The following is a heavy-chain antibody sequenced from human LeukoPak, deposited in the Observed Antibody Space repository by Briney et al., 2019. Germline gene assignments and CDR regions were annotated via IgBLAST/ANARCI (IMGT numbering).Heavy chain of an antibody. V-gene: IGHV3-30*03. J-gene: IGHJ6*03. Sequence: PGGSLRLSCAASGFTFSDHYMDWVRQAPGKGLEWVAVISYHGSNKYYADSVKGRFTISRDNSKNTLYLQMNSLRAEDTAVYYCARDAGDSSGYYYYYYYMDVWGKGTTVTVSS. CDR2: ISYHGSNK. CDR1: GFTFSDHY. D-gene: IGHD3-22*01. CDR3: ARDAGDSSGYYYYYYYMDV.